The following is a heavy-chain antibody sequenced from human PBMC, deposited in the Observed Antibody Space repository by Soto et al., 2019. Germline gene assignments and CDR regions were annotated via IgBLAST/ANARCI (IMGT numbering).Heavy chain of an antibody. V-gene: IGHV4-30-4*01. Sequence: SETLSLTCTVSGGSISSGDYSWSWIRQPPGKGLEWIGYIYYSGSTYYNPSLKSRVTISVDTSKNQFSLKLSSVTAADTAVYYCARARVVVAASVGPSNWLDPWGQGTLVTVSS. CDR3: ARARVVVAASVGPSNWLDP. CDR2: IYYSGST. J-gene: IGHJ5*02. D-gene: IGHD2-15*01. CDR1: GGSISSGDYS.